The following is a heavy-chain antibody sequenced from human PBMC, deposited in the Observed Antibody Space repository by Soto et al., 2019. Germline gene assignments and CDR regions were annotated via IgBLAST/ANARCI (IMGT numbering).Heavy chain of an antibody. CDR2: IYWDDDT. Sequence: QITLKEAGPTLVKPTQTLTLTCSFSGFSLITSVVGVGWIRQPPGKALEWLALIYWDDDTGYSTSLRNRLTITKDTSRNQVVLTMTNMDPADTATYYCAHTMAPRIFDSWGQGTLVTVSS. CDR3: AHTMAPRIFDS. J-gene: IGHJ4*02. V-gene: IGHV2-5*02. CDR1: GFSLITSVVG.